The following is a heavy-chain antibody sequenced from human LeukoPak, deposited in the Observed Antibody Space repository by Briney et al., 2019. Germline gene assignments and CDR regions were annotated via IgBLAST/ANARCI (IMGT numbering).Heavy chain of an antibody. CDR1: GFTFSTYS. D-gene: IGHD3-10*01. Sequence: GGSLRLSCAASGFTFSTYSMNWVRQAPGKGLEWVAYISRSSSSKHYADSVKGRFTISRDNAKNSLYLQVNSLRDEDTAVYYCVREDPSEYGSIDYWGQGTLVTVSS. CDR2: ISRSSSSK. J-gene: IGHJ4*02. V-gene: IGHV3-48*02. CDR3: VREDPSEYGSIDY.